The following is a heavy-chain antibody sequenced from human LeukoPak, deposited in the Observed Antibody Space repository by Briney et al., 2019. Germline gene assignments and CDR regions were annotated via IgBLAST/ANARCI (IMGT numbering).Heavy chain of an antibody. V-gene: IGHV1-2*06. CDR2: INPNTGVT. CDR1: GYTFSGHY. CDR3: VRFENWNDPSGYQGY. J-gene: IGHJ4*02. Sequence: ASVKVSCKASGYTFSGHYLHWVRQAPGQGLEWMGRINPNTGVTQYTENFQGRVTMTGDTSISTAYMELTSLKSDDTAVYYCVRFENWNDPSGYQGYWGQGTLVTVSS. D-gene: IGHD1-1*01.